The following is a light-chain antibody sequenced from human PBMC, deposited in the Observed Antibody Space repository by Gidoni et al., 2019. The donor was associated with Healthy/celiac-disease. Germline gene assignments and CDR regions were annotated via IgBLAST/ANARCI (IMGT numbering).Light chain of an antibody. V-gene: IGKV3-11*01. CDR1: QSVSSY. J-gene: IGKJ2*01. Sequence: FTQSPATLPFSPGQSATHSCRASQSVSSYLAWYQQKPGQAPRLLIYYASNRATGIPARLSGSGSGTDFTLTISSLEPEDFAVYYCQQRSKRPPVYTFGQGTKLEIK. CDR3: QQRSKRPPVYT. CDR2: YAS.